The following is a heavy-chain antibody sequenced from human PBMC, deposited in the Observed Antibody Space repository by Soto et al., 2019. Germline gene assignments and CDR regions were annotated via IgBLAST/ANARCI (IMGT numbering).Heavy chain of an antibody. V-gene: IGHV3-30*18. Sequence: QVQLVESGGGVVQPGRSLRLSCAASGFTFSSYGMHWVRQAPGKGLEWVAVISYDGSNKYYADSVKGRFTISRDNSKNTLYLQINSLRAEDTAVYYCAKDDCSGGSCYGYYYYYYGMDVWGQGTTVTVSS. CDR1: GFTFSSYG. D-gene: IGHD2-15*01. CDR2: ISYDGSNK. CDR3: AKDDCSGGSCYGYYYYYYGMDV. J-gene: IGHJ6*02.